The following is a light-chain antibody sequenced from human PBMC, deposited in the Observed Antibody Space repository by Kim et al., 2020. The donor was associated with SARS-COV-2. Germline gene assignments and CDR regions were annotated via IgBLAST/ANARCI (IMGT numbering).Light chain of an antibody. V-gene: IGLV1-44*01. Sequence: GKWVAISCSGSTSNIGPNVVNWYKQLPGTAPKLLVYKNSPRPSGVPDRFSGSKSGTSASLAISGLRSEDEADYYCAAWDDSLKFYVFGSGTKVTVL. J-gene: IGLJ1*01. CDR2: KNS. CDR3: AAWDDSLKFYV. CDR1: TSNIGPNV.